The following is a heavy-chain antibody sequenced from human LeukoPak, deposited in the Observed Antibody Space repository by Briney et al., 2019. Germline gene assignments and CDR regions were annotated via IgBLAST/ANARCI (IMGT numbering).Heavy chain of an antibody. CDR2: IYWNDDK. CDR3: AHIRTYYDFWSGYRYYDAFDI. J-gene: IGHJ3*02. V-gene: IGHV2-5*01. D-gene: IGHD3-3*01. CDR1: GFSLSTSGVG. Sequence: SGPTLVNPTQTLTLTCTFSGFSLSTSGVGVGWIRQPPGKALEWLALIYWNDDKRYSPSLKSRLTITKDTSKNQVVLTMTNMDPVDTATYYCAHIRTYYDFWSGYRYYDAFDIWGQGTMVTVSS.